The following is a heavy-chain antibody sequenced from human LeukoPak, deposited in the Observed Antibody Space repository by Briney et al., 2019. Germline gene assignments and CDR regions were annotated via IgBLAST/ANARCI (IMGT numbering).Heavy chain of an antibody. D-gene: IGHD3-9*01. Sequence: SQTLSLTCAITGDSVSSNNGAWNWNRQSPSRGLEWLGRTYYRSKWYNDYAGSLISRITISPDTSKTQFSLQLYSVTPEDTAVYYCARDVGTTGWHTFDYWGQGTLVTVSS. V-gene: IGHV6-1*01. CDR2: TYYRSKWYN. CDR1: GDSVSSNNGA. CDR3: ARDVGTTGWHTFDY. J-gene: IGHJ4*02.